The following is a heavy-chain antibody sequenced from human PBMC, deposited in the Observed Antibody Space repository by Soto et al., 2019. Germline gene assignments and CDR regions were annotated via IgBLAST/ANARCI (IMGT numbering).Heavy chain of an antibody. CDR2: IYYSGST. V-gene: IGHV4-39*01. CDR1: GGSISSSSYY. CDR3: ARLKQQLVYY. D-gene: IGHD6-13*01. Sequence: PSETLSLTCTVSGGSISSSSYYWGWIRQPPGKGLEWIGSIYYSGSTYYNPSLKSRVTISVDTSKNQFSLKLSSVTAADTAVYYCARLKQQLVYYWGQGTLVTVPQ. J-gene: IGHJ4*02.